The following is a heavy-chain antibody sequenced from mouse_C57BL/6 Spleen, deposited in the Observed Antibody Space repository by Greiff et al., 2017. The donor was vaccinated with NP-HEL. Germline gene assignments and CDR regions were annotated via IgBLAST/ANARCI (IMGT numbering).Heavy chain of an antibody. V-gene: IGHV5-4*01. D-gene: IGHD1-1*01. CDR3: AREVITTVVPYYFDY. CDR1: GFTFSSYA. Sequence: DVHLVESGGGLVKPGGSLKLSCAASGFTFSSYAMSWVRQTPEKRLEWVATISDGGSYTYYPDNVKGRFTISRDNAKNNLYLQMSHLKSEDTAMYYCAREVITTVVPYYFDYWGQGTTLTVSS. J-gene: IGHJ2*01. CDR2: ISDGGSYT.